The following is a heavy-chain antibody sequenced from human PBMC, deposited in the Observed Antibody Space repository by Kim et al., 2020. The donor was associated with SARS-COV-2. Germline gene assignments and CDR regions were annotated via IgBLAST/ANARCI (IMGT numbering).Heavy chain of an antibody. J-gene: IGHJ4*02. D-gene: IGHD2-2*01. CDR1: GFTFSSYG. Sequence: GGSLRLSCAASGFTFSSYGMHWVRQAPGKGLEWVAVISYDGSNKYYADSVKGRFTISRDNSKNTLYLQMNSLRAEDTAVYYCAKDRTRYCSSTSCYVGDYWGQGTLVTVSS. CDR2: ISYDGSNK. V-gene: IGHV3-30*18. CDR3: AKDRTRYCSSTSCYVGDY.